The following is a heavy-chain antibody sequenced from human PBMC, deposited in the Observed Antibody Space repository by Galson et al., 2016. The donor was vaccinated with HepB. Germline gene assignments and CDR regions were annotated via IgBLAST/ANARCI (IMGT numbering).Heavy chain of an antibody. J-gene: IGHJ4*01. V-gene: IGHV3-43*01. Sequence: SLRLSCAASGFTFHNYTMHWVRQAPGKGLEWVSLISWDGRSTSYADSVKGRFTISRDNSKNSLYLQMISLRTEDTALYYCAKGGQAGALYYLDYWGQGTLVTVSS. CDR3: AKGGQAGALYYLDY. CDR2: ISWDGRST. CDR1: GFTFHNYT. D-gene: IGHD6-13*01.